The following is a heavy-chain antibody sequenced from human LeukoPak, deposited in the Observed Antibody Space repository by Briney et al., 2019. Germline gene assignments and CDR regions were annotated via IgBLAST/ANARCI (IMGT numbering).Heavy chain of an antibody. Sequence: ASVKVSCKASGYTFTSYDINWVRQATGQGLEWMGWMNPNSGNTGYAQKFQGRVTMTRNTSISTAYMELSSLRSEDTAVYYCARDARYVEMATMNAFDIWGQGTMVTVSS. CDR1: GYTFTSYD. CDR3: ARDARYVEMATMNAFDI. CDR2: MNPNSGNT. J-gene: IGHJ3*02. V-gene: IGHV1-8*01. D-gene: IGHD5-24*01.